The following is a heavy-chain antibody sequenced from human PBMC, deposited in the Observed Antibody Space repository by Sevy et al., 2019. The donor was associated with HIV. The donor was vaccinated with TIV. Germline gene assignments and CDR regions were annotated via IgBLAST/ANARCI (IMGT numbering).Heavy chain of an antibody. CDR2: IIPIFGTA. CDR1: GGTFSSYA. CDR3: AYGSGSRNWFDP. D-gene: IGHD3-10*01. V-gene: IGHV1-69*13. J-gene: IGHJ5*02. Sequence: ASVKVSCKASGGTFSSYAISWVRQAPGQGLEWMGGIIPIFGTANYAQKFQGRVTITADESTSTAYMELSSLRSEDTVVYYCAYGSGSRNWFDPWGQGTLVTVSS.